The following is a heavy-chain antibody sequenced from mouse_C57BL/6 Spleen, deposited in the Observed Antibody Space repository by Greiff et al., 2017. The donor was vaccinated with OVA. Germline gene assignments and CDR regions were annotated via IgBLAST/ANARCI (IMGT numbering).Heavy chain of an antibody. CDR2: IYPGDGDT. CDR3: ARGYSNYEYYFDY. D-gene: IGHD2-5*01. CDR1: GYAFSSYW. V-gene: IGHV1-80*01. J-gene: IGHJ2*01. Sequence: VQLQQSGAELVKPGASVKISCKASGYAFSSYWMNWVKQRPGKGLEWIGQIYPGDGDTNYNGKFKGKATLTADKSSSTAYMQLSSLTSEDSAVYFCARGYSNYEYYFDYWGQGTTLTVSS.